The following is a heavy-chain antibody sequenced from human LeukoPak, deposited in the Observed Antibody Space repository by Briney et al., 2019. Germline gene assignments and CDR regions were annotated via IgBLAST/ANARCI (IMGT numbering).Heavy chain of an antibody. CDR2: ISSSGSTI. Sequence: GGSLRLSCAASGFTFSSYSMNWVRQAPGKGLEWVSYISSSGSTIYYADSVKGRFTISRGNAKNSLYLQMSSLGVEDSAVYYCVKPYYYSSGSLKWGQGTLVTVSS. V-gene: IGHV3-48*04. CDR1: GFTFSSYS. CDR3: VKPYYYSSGSLK. D-gene: IGHD3-10*01. J-gene: IGHJ4*02.